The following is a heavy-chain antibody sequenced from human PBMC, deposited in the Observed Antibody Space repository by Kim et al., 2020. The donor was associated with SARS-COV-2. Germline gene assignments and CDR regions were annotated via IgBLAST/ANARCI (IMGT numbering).Heavy chain of an antibody. CDR2: FDPEDGET. CDR3: ATREAYYGSGSMPY. Sequence: ASVKVSCKVSGYTLTELSMHWVRQAPGKGLEWMGGFDPEDGETIYAQKFQGRVTMTEDTSTDTAYMELSSLRSEDTAVYYCATREAYYGSGSMPYWGQGTLVTVSS. D-gene: IGHD3-10*01. V-gene: IGHV1-24*01. J-gene: IGHJ4*02. CDR1: GYTLTELS.